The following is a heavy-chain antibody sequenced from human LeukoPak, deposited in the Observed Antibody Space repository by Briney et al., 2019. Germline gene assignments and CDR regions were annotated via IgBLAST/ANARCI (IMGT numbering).Heavy chain of an antibody. CDR3: AKVGYSRPTVDY. J-gene: IGHJ4*02. CDR1: GFTFSSYA. D-gene: IGHD6-13*01. CDR2: ISGSGGST. V-gene: IGHV3-23*01. Sequence: GGSLRLSCAASGFTFSSYAMSWVRQAPVKGLEWVSAISGSGGSTYYADSVKGRFTISRDNSKNTLYLQMNSLRAEDTAVYYCAKVGYSRPTVDYWGQGTLVTVSS.